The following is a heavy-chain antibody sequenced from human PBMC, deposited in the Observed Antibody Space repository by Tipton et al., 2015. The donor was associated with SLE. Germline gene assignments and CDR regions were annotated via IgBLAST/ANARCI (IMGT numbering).Heavy chain of an antibody. CDR3: AREYYDSSGYYWNAFDI. CDR2: IYYSGST. Sequence: TLSLTCAVYGGSVSGHYWSWIRQPPGKGLEWIGYIYYSGSTNYNPSLKSRVTISLDTSKNQFSLKLSSVTAADTAVYYCAREYYDSSGYYWNAFDIWGQGTMVTVSS. D-gene: IGHD3-22*01. J-gene: IGHJ3*02. CDR1: GGSVSGHY. V-gene: IGHV4-59*02.